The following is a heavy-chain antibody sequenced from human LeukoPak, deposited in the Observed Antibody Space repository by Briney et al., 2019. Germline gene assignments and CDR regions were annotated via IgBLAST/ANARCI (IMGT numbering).Heavy chain of an antibody. Sequence: GGSLRLSCAASGFTFSSYSMNWVRQAPGKGLEWVANIKHDGSEKYYVDSVKGRFTISRDNAKNSVYLQMNSLRAEDSAVYYCGRAMDVWGQGTTVTVSS. CDR2: IKHDGSEK. J-gene: IGHJ6*02. CDR3: GRAMDV. CDR1: GFTFSSYS. V-gene: IGHV3-7*01.